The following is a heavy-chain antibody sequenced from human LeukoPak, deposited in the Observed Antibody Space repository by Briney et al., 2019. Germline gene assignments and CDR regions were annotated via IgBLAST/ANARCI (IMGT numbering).Heavy chain of an antibody. D-gene: IGHD5-12*01. CDR1: GYTSTGYY. CDR3: ATRDSRYVLFDY. V-gene: IGHV1-2*02. J-gene: IGHJ4*02. Sequence: GASVKVSCKASGYTSTGYYMHWVRQAPGQGLEWMGWINPNSGGTNYAQKFQGRVTMTRDTSISTAYMELSRLRSDDTAVYYCATRDSRYVLFDYWGQGTLVTVSS. CDR2: INPNSGGT.